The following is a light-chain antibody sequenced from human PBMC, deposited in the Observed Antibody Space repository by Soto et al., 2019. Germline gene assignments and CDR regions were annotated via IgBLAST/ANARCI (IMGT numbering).Light chain of an antibody. Sequence: QSVLTQPASVSGSPGQSITISCTGTSSDVSGYNYVSWYQQHPGKAHKLMIYDVSNRPSGVSNRFSGSKSGNTASLTISGLQADDEADYYSTSYHRSSTYVFGPGTKVTVL. V-gene: IGLV2-14*01. CDR2: DVS. J-gene: IGLJ1*01. CDR3: TSYHRSSTYV. CDR1: SSDVSGYNY.